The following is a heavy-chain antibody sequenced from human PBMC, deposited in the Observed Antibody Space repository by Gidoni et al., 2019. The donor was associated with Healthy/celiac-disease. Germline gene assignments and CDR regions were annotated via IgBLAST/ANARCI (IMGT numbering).Heavy chain of an antibody. CDR1: GFTFSSYA. CDR3: AKGGYGDYLTFDY. Sequence: EVQLLESGGGLVQPGGSLRLSCAASGFTFSSYAMSWVRQAPGKGLEWVSAISGSGGSTYYADSVKGRFTIARDNSKNTLYLQMNSLRAEDTAVYYCAKGGYGDYLTFDYWGQGTLVTVSS. D-gene: IGHD4-17*01. CDR2: ISGSGGST. J-gene: IGHJ4*02. V-gene: IGHV3-23*01.